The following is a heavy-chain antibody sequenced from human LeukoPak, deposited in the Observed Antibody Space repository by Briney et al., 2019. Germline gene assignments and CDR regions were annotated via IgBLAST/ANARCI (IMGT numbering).Heavy chain of an antibody. D-gene: IGHD2-2*01. CDR1: GGTFSSYA. CDR2: IIPIFGTA. J-gene: IGHJ3*02. V-gene: IGHV1-69*05. Sequence: GASVKVSCKASGGTFSSYAISWVRQAPGQGLEWMGGIIPIFGTANYAQKFQGRVTITTDESTSTAYMELSSLRSEDTAVYYCARDHRASCSSTNPLVHCAFDIWGQGTMVTVSS. CDR3: ARDHRASCSSTNPLVHCAFDI.